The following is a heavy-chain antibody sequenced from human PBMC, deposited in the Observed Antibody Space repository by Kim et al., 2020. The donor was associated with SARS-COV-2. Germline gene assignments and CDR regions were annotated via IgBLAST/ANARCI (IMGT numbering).Heavy chain of an antibody. J-gene: IGHJ4*02. CDR1: GFTFSSYG. Sequence: GGSLRLSCAASGFTFSSYGMHWVRQAPGKGLEWVAVISYDGSNKYYADSVKGRFTISRDNSKNTLYLQMNSLRAEDTAVYYCAKGYSSSWGIDYWGQGTLVTVSS. CDR2: ISYDGSNK. V-gene: IGHV3-30*18. D-gene: IGHD6-13*01. CDR3: AKGYSSSWGIDY.